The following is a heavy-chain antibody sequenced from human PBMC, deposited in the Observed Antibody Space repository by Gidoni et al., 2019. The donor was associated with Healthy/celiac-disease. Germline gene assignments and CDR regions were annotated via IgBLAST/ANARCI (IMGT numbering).Heavy chain of an antibody. CDR3: AKALPPGPLRSWFDP. V-gene: IGHV3-23*01. CDR1: GFPYSSYA. J-gene: IGHJ5*02. Sequence: EGQRLESGGGLVQPGGALGLSWEASGFPYSSYAMSWVRQAPGRGREWVSAISGSGGSTYYADSVKGRFTISRDNSKNTLYLQMNSLRAEDTAVYYCAKALPPGPLRSWFDPWGQGTLVTVSS. D-gene: IGHD3-16*01. CDR2: ISGSGGST.